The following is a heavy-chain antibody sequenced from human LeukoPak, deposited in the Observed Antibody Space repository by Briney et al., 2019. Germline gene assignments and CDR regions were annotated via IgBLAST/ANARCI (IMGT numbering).Heavy chain of an antibody. Sequence: ASVKVSCKASGGTFSRYAISWVRQAPGQGLEWMGGIIPIFGTANYAQKFQGRVTITADESTSTAYMELSSLRSEGTAVYYCARVPLWGQHMGYYAMDVWGQGTTVTVSS. CDR3: ARVPLWGQHMGYYAMDV. CDR2: IIPIFGTA. J-gene: IGHJ6*02. D-gene: IGHD1-26*01. CDR1: GGTFSRYA. V-gene: IGHV1-69*13.